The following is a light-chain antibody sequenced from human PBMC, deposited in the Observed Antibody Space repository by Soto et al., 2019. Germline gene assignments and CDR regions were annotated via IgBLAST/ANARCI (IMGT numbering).Light chain of an antibody. CDR2: DDG. CDR3: QVWDRSSDHYV. V-gene: IGLV3-21*02. Sequence: SYELTQPPSVSVAPGQTARITCGGQNIESKSVHWYQQKPGQAPVLVVFDDGDRPSGIPERFSGSNSGNTATLTISRVEAGEEADYYCQVWDRSSDHYVFGSGTKLTVL. CDR1: NIESKS. J-gene: IGLJ1*01.